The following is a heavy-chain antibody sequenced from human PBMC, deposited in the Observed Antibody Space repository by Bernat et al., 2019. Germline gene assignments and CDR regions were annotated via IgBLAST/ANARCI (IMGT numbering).Heavy chain of an antibody. Sequence: QVQLQQSGPGLVKPSQTLSLTCAISGDSVSSNSAAWNWIRQSPSRGLEWLGRTYYRSKWYKDYAVSVKSRITINPDTSKNQFSLQRNSVTPEDTAVYDGARGQSSSFLSVLEDGGQGTRVTGSA. CDR2: TYYRSKWYK. D-gene: IGHD6-13*01. CDR3: ARGQSSSFLSVLED. CDR1: GDSVSSNSAA. V-gene: IGHV6-1*01. J-gene: IGHJ4*02.